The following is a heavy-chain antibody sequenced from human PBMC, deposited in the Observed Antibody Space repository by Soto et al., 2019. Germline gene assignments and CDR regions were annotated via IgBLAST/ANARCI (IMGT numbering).Heavy chain of an antibody. CDR2: ISAGSNTI. J-gene: IGHJ4*02. CDR3: ARDSGVTGADYY. CDR1: GFIFSVYS. D-gene: IGHD6-19*01. V-gene: IGHV3-48*02. Sequence: EVQLVESGGGLVEPGGSLRLSCAASGFIFSVYSMTWVRQAPGKGLEWVSYISAGSNTIYYRDSVKGRFTISRDNAKKTLYLQMNSLRDEDTAVYYCARDSGVTGADYYWGQGTLFTVSS.